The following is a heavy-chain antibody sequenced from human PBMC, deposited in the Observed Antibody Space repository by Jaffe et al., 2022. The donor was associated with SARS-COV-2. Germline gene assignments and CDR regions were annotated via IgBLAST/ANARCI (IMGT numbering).Heavy chain of an antibody. Sequence: QVQLVESGGGVVQPGRSLRLSCAASGFIFDNFAMHWVRQPPGKGLEWVAVISYDGNNKFYADSVKGRFTISRDNSKSTLYLQMNSVRAEDAGVYFCARDPRGSSNDALDIWGQGTMVTASS. CDR1: GFIFDNFA. D-gene: IGHD1-26*01. CDR2: ISYDGNNK. V-gene: IGHV3-30*04. CDR3: ARDPRGSSNDALDI. J-gene: IGHJ3*02.